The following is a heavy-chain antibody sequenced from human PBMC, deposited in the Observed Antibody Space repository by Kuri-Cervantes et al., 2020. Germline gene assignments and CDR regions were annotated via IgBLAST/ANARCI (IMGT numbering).Heavy chain of an antibody. CDR1: GFTFSSYS. Sequence: GGSLRLSCAASGFTFSSYSMNWVRQAPGKGLEWVSYISTSSRTIYYADSVKGRFTISRDNAKNSLYLQMNSLRAEDTAVYYCAKDSSWFGEDDAFDIWGQGTMVTVSS. D-gene: IGHD3-10*01. V-gene: IGHV3-48*01. CDR3: AKDSSWFGEDDAFDI. J-gene: IGHJ3*02. CDR2: ISTSSRTI.